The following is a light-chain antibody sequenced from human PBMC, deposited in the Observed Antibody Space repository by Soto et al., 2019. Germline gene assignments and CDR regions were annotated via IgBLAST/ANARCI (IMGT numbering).Light chain of an antibody. CDR2: AES. V-gene: IGKV1-39*01. Sequence: DIQVTQSPSSLSASVGDRVTITCRAKESVSDSLNWYQQKPGKVPKLLIYAESSLRSGVPSRISGSGSGTDFTLTISSLQPEDFATYYCHQSYSTPQTFGQGTKVDIK. CDR3: HQSYSTPQT. J-gene: IGKJ1*01. CDR1: ESVSDS.